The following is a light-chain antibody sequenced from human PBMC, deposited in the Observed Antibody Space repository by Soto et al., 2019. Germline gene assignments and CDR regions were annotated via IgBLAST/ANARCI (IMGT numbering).Light chain of an antibody. V-gene: IGKV3-15*01. CDR3: QQRDSWVT. CDR1: QSVSSN. CDR2: GAS. Sequence: EIVMTQSPATLSVSPGERATLSCRASQSVSSNLAWYQQKPGQAPRLLIYGASTRATGIPARFSGSGSGTDFTLTISSLEPEDFAVYYSQQRDSWVTLGQGTRLEIK. J-gene: IGKJ5*01.